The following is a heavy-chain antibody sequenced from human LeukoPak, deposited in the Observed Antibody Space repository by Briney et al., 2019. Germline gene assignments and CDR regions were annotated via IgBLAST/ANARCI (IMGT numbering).Heavy chain of an antibody. CDR2: ISYDGSNK. CDR3: ARDLRDSGWNLDN. Sequence: GRSLRLSCVASGFTFGSYAMHWVRQAPGKGLEWVALISYDGSNKDYAVSVKGRFTISRDNSKNTLYLQMNSLRGEDTAGNYCARDLRDSGWNLDNWGQGTQVTVSS. J-gene: IGHJ4*02. V-gene: IGHV3-30-3*01. D-gene: IGHD6-19*01. CDR1: GFTFGSYA.